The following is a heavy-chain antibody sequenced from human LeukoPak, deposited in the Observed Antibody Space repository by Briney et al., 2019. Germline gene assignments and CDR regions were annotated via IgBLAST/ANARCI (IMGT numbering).Heavy chain of an antibody. CDR2: IYYSGST. D-gene: IGHD3-22*01. CDR1: GGSISSGDYY. J-gene: IGHJ5*02. V-gene: IGHV4-30-4*01. Sequence: SETLSLTCTVSGGSISSGDYYWSWIRQPPGKGLEWIGYIYYSGSTYYNPSLKSRVTISVDTSKSQFSLKLSSVTAADTAVYYCARGDYDSSGYYWFDPWGQGTLVTVSS. CDR3: ARGDYDSSGYYWFDP.